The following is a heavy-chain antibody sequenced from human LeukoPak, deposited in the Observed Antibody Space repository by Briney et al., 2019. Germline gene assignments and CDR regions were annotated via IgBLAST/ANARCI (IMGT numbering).Heavy chain of an antibody. CDR1: GFTFDDYA. CDR3: AKDMGNPGPYYYDSSGYYYDWNYFDY. J-gene: IGHJ4*02. CDR2: ISWNSGSI. V-gene: IGHV3-9*01. D-gene: IGHD3-22*01. Sequence: GGSLRLSCAASGFTFDDYAMHWVRQAPGKGLEWVSGISWNSGSIGYADSVKGRFTISRDNAKNSLYLQMNSLRAEDTAMYYCAKDMGNPGPYYYDSSGYYYDWNYFDYWGQGTLVTVSS.